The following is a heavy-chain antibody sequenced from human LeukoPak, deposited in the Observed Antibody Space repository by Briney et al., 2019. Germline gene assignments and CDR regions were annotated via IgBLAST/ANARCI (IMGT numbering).Heavy chain of an antibody. CDR1: GYSFTSYW. J-gene: IGHJ4*02. V-gene: IGHV5-51*01. D-gene: IGHD4-17*01. CDR3: ARSATVTTIDY. CDR2: IYPGDSDT. Sequence: GESLKISCKGSGYSFTSYWIGWVRQMPGKGLGWMGIIYPGDSDTRYSPSFQGQVIISADKSISTAYLQWSSLKASDTAMYYCARSATVTTIDYWGQGTLVTVPS.